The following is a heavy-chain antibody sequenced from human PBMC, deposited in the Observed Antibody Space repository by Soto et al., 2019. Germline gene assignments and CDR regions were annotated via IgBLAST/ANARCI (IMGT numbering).Heavy chain of an antibody. D-gene: IGHD3-10*01. CDR2: ISAYNGNT. Sequence: GASVKVSCKASGYTFTSYAMHWVRQAPGQRLEWMGWISAYNGNTNYAQKLQGRVTMTTDTSTSTAYMELRSLRSDDTAVYYCASISMVPNNWFDPWGQGTLVTVSS. CDR3: ASISMVPNNWFDP. V-gene: IGHV1-18*01. CDR1: GYTFTSYA. J-gene: IGHJ5*02.